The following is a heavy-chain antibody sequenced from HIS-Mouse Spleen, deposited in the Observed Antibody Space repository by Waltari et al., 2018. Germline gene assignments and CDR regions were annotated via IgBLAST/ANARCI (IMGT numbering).Heavy chain of an antibody. J-gene: IGHJ5*02. Sequence: QVQLQESGPGLVTPSQTLSLTCTVSGGSISSGGYYWSWIRQHPGKGLEWIGDIYYRGSPYYHPSLKSRVTISVDTSKNQFALKLSSVTAADTAVYYCARSPYYDFWSGYSDNWFDPWGQGTLVTVSS. D-gene: IGHD3-3*01. CDR2: IYYRGSP. CDR1: GGSISSGGYY. CDR3: ARSPYYDFWSGYSDNWFDP. V-gene: IGHV4-31*03.